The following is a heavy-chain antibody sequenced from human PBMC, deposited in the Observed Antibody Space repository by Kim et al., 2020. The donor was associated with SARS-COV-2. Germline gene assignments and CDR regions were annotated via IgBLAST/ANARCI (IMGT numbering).Heavy chain of an antibody. CDR2: ISYDGSNK. D-gene: IGHD6-13*01. CDR3: AKGRADGSWYSYYYYYGMDI. V-gene: IGHV3-30*18. CDR1: GFTFSSYG. J-gene: IGHJ6*02. Sequence: GGSLRLSCAASGFTFSSYGMHWVRQAPGKGLEWVAVISYDGSNKYYADSVKGRFTISRDNSKNTLYLQMNSLRAEDTAVYYCAKGRADGSWYSYYYYYGMDIWGQGTTVTVSS.